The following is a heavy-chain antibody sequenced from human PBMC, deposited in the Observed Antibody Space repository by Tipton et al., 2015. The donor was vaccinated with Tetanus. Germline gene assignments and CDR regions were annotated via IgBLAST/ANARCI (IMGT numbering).Heavy chain of an antibody. CDR2: VYNRGGT. D-gene: IGHD6-19*01. V-gene: IGHV4-39*01. Sequence: GLVKPSETLSLTCTVSGGSINSGTYSWGWIRQPPGKGLEWIGSVYNRGGTYYNPSLKSRVTISVDTSKNQFSLNMSSVTAADTAVYYCAILPKHWLAPRGAPWGQGILVTVSS. CDR1: GGSINSGTYS. J-gene: IGHJ5*02. CDR3: AILPKHWLAPRGAP.